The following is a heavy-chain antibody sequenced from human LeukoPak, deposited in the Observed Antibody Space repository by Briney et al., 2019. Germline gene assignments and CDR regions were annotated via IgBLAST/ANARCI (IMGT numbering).Heavy chain of an antibody. CDR3: AAALHYYDSSGLDY. Sequence: SVKVSCKASGFTFTISAMQWVRQARGQRLEWIGWIVVGSGNTNYTQKFQERVTITRDMSTSTAYMELSSLRSEDTAVYYCAAALHYYDSSGLDYWGQGTLVTVSS. CDR1: GFTFTISA. CDR2: IVVGSGNT. D-gene: IGHD3-22*01. J-gene: IGHJ4*02. V-gene: IGHV1-58*02.